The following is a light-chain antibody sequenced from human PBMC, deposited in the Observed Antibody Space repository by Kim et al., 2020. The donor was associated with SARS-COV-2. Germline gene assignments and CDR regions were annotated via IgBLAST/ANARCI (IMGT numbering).Light chain of an antibody. J-gene: IGKJ4*01. V-gene: IGKV3-20*01. CDR3: QQYGNSPLP. Sequence: EIVLTQSPGTLSLSPGERATLSCRASQSVSSSYLAWYQQKPGQAPRLLIYGASSRATGIPDRFSGSGSGTDFTLTISRLEPEDFAVYYCQQYGNSPLPFGGGTKLEI. CDR1: QSVSSSY. CDR2: GAS.